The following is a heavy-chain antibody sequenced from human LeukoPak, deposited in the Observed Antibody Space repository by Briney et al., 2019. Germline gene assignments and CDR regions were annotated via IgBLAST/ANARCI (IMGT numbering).Heavy chain of an antibody. V-gene: IGHV3-7*01. CDR1: GFTFSSYW. J-gene: IGHJ3*02. D-gene: IGHD6-19*01. CDR3: ARVAVGGTRAFDI. Sequence: GSLRLSCAASGFTFSSYWMSWVRQAPGKGLEWVANIKQDGSEKYYVDSVKGRFTISRDNAKNSLYLQMNSLRAEDTAVYYCARVAVGGTRAFDIWGQGTTVTVSS. CDR2: IKQDGSEK.